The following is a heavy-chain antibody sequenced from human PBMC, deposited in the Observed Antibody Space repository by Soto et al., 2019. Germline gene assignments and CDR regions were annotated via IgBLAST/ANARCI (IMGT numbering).Heavy chain of an antibody. CDR1: GFTFSSYW. CDR3: ARRGSGGTRGLHY. V-gene: IGHV3-74*01. CDR2: ITTDGSST. Sequence: EVQLVESGGGLVQPGGSLRLSCAASGFTFSSYWMHWVRQAPGKGLVWISRITTDGSSTSYVDSVQGRFTISRDNGKNTLFLQMNSLRCEDTAGYYCARRGSGGTRGLHYWGQGTLVTVSS. D-gene: IGHD2-15*01. J-gene: IGHJ4*02.